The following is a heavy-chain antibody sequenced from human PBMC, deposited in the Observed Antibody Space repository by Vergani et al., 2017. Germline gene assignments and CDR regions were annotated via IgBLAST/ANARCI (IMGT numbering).Heavy chain of an antibody. J-gene: IGHJ5*02. D-gene: IGHD2-21*01. V-gene: IGHV3-21*01. Sequence: DVNLAESGGGFFQPGGSLRLSCAASGFTFSSYSMNWVRQAPGKGLEWVSSISSSSSYIYYADSVKGRFTISRDNAKNTLYLQMDSLRAEDTAVYYCVKGGRGDHGDLWSRLGPWGQGTRVIVSS. CDR2: ISSSSSYI. CDR3: VKGGRGDHGDLWSRLGP. CDR1: GFTFSSYS.